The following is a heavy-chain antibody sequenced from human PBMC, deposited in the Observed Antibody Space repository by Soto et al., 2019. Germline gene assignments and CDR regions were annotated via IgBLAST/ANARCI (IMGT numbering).Heavy chain of an antibody. CDR2: INPNSGGT. J-gene: IGHJ3*02. Sequence: QVQLVQSGAEVKKPGASVKVSCKASGYTFTGYYMHWVRQAPGQGLERMGWINPNSGGTNYAQKFQRSVXXTXDXXISTAYMELSRLRSDDTAVYYCARCDPGTPYAFDIWGQGTMVTVSS. D-gene: IGHD1-1*01. CDR1: GYTFTGYY. V-gene: IGHV1-2*04. CDR3: ARCDPGTPYAFDI.